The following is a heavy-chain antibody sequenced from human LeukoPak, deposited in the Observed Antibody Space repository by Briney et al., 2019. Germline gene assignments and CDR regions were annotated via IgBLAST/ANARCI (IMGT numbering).Heavy chain of an antibody. CDR2: INPNSGGT. CDR1: GYTFTRYA. CDR3: ARGAGRLSGSYDY. J-gene: IGHJ4*02. V-gene: IGHV1-2*02. D-gene: IGHD1-26*01. Sequence: ASVKVSCKASGYTFTRYAMNWVRQAPGQGLEWMGWINPNSGGTNYAQKFQGRVTMTRDTSISTAYMELSRLRSDDTAVYYCARGAGRLSGSYDYWGQGTLVTVSS.